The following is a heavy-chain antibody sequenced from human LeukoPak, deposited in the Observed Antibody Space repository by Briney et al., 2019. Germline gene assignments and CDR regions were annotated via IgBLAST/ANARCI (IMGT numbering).Heavy chain of an antibody. CDR1: GLTFSIYG. CDR3: ANHRSAFEF. D-gene: IGHD3-10*01. Sequence: GGSLRLSCAASGLTFSIYGMSWVRQSPGKGLEWVSAISGSASGGITNYADSERGRFTISRDDYRNTLYLQMNSLRVEDTAVYYCANHRSAFEFWGQGTLVTVSS. CDR2: ISGSASGGIT. V-gene: IGHV3-23*01. J-gene: IGHJ4*02.